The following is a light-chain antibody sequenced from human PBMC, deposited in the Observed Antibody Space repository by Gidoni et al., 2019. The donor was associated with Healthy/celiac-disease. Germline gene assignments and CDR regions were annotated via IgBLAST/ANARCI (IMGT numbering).Light chain of an antibody. Sequence: SSELTQDPAVSVPLGQTVRITCQGDSLRSYYASWYQQKPGQAPVIVIYGKNNRPSGIPDRFSDSSSGNAASLTITGAQAEDEADYYCNSRDSSGNHVVFGGGTKLTVL. CDR1: SLRSYY. CDR3: NSRDSSGNHVV. CDR2: GKN. J-gene: IGLJ2*01. V-gene: IGLV3-19*01.